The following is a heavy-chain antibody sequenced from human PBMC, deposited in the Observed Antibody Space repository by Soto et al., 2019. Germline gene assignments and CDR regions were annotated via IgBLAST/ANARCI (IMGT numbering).Heavy chain of an antibody. CDR2: IYYSGST. V-gene: IGHV4-61*01. Sequence: PSETLSLTCTVSGDSVGSGSYYWSWIRQPPGKGLEWIGYIYYSGSTNYNPSLKSRVTISVDTSKNQFSLKLNSVTAADTAVYYCAREVVVRGVIGYWGQGTLVTVSS. D-gene: IGHD3-10*01. J-gene: IGHJ4*02. CDR1: GDSVGSGSYY. CDR3: AREVVVRGVIGY.